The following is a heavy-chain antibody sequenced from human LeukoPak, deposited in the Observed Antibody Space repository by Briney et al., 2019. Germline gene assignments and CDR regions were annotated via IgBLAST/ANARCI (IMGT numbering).Heavy chain of an antibody. CDR1: GGSISAYY. D-gene: IGHD2-2*01. CDR3: ARGSTWLWHFDL. CDR2: IDNSGRT. Sequence: SETLSLTCTVSGGSISAYYWNWIRQPPGKGLEWIGYIDNSGRTDFNPSLKSRITMSVDTSKNQVSLKVNSMTAADTAVYYCARGSTWLWHFDLWGRGTLVTVSS. V-gene: IGHV4-59*08. J-gene: IGHJ2*01.